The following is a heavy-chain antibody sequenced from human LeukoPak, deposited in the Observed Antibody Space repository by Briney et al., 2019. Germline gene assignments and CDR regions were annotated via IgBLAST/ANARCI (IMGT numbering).Heavy chain of an antibody. CDR2: ISSRSNYM. D-gene: IGHD3-10*01. CDR3: ARDGYYTSGRNPYFDY. V-gene: IGHV3-21*01. Sequence: PGGSLRLSCAASGLTFSGYSMNWVRQAPGKGLEWVSSISSRSNYMYYADSVKGRFTISRDNAKNSLYLQMNSLRAEDTGVYYCARDGYYTSGRNPYFDYWGQGTLVTVSS. J-gene: IGHJ4*02. CDR1: GLTFSGYS.